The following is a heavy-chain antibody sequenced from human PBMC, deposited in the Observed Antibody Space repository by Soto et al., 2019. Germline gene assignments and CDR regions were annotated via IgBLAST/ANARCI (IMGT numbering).Heavy chain of an antibody. Sequence: QVQLQQWGAGLLKPSETLSLTCAVYGGSFSGYYWSWIRQPPGKGLEWIGEINHSGSTNYNPSLKRRVTISVDTSKNQFSLKLSSVTAADTAVYYCARAWGGNAFDIWGQGTMVTVSS. CDR3: ARAWGGNAFDI. V-gene: IGHV4-34*01. J-gene: IGHJ3*02. CDR1: GGSFSGYY. CDR2: INHSGST. D-gene: IGHD3-16*01.